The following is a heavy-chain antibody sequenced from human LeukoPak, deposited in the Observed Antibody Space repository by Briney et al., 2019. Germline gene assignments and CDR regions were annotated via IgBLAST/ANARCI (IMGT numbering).Heavy chain of an antibody. D-gene: IGHD3-3*01. CDR3: ARDYISYYDFSFDY. V-gene: IGHV1-2*02. CDR1: GYTFTGYY. Sequence: ASVKVSCKASGYTFTGYYMHWVRQAPGQGLEWMGWINPNSGGTNYAQKFQGRVTMTRDTSISTAYMELSRLRSDDTAVYYCARDYISYYDFSFDYWGQGTLVTVSS. J-gene: IGHJ4*02. CDR2: INPNSGGT.